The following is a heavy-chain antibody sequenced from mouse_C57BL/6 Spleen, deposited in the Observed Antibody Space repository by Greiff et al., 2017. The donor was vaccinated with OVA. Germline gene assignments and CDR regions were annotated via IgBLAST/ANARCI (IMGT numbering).Heavy chain of an antibody. CDR2: ISSGGSYT. J-gene: IGHJ1*03. Sequence: EVKLMESGGDLVKPGGSLKLSCAASGFTFSSYGMSWVRQTPDKRLEWVATISSGGSYTYYPDSVKGRFTISRYNAKNTLYLHLSSLKSEDTAMYYCARQGFLITAVVAESHWHFDVWGKGTTVTVSS. D-gene: IGHD1-1*01. CDR3: ARQGFLITAVVAESHWHFDV. V-gene: IGHV5-6*01. CDR1: GFTFSSYG.